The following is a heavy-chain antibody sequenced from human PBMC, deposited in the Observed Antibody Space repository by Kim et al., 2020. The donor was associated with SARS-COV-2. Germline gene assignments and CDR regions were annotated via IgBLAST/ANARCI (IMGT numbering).Heavy chain of an antibody. V-gene: IGHV6-1*01. J-gene: IGHJ4*02. Sequence: VSVKSRITINPDTSKNQFSLQLNSVTPEDTAVYYGARYEAAAGTEWLFDYWGQGTLVTVSS. CDR3: ARYEAAAGTEWLFDY. D-gene: IGHD6-13*01.